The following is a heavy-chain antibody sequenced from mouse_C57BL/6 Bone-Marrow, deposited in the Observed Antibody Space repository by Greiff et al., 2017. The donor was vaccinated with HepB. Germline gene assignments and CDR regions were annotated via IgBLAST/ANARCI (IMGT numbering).Heavy chain of an antibody. CDR2: IYPRDGST. J-gene: IGHJ4*01. CDR1: GYTFTSYD. D-gene: IGHD1-1*01. CDR3: ARESTTVVADGAMDY. Sequence: QVQLQQSGPELVKPGASVKLSCKASGYTFTSYDINWVKQRPGQGLEWIGWIYPRDGSTKYNEKFKGKATLTVDTSSSTAYMELHSLTSEDSAVYVWARESTTVVADGAMDYWGQGTSVTVSS. V-gene: IGHV1-85*01.